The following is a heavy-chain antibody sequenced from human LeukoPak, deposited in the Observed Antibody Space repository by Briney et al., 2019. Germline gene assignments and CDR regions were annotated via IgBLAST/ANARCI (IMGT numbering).Heavy chain of an antibody. J-gene: IGHJ5*02. CDR3: ARDRKGDYIWGSYRPDWFDP. CDR2: ISSSNYI. Sequence: GGSLRLSCAASGFTFSSYTMNWVRQAPGKGLEWVSSISSSNYIYYADSVKGRFTISRDNAKNSLYLQMHSLRAEDTAVYYCARDRKGDYIWGSYRPDWFDPWGQGTLVTVSS. CDR1: GFTFSSYT. V-gene: IGHV3-21*01. D-gene: IGHD3-16*02.